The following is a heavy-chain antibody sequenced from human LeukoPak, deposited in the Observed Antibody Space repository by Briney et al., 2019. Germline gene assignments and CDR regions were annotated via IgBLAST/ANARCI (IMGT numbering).Heavy chain of an antibody. D-gene: IGHD3-22*01. Sequence: GGSLRLSCAASGFTFDDYAMHWVRQAPGKGLEWVSGISWNSGSVGYADSVKGRFTISRDNAKNSLYLQMNSLRAEDTALYYCAKDIYDSSGYYLGWFDYWGQGTLVTVSS. V-gene: IGHV3-9*01. CDR2: ISWNSGSV. CDR1: GFTFDDYA. CDR3: AKDIYDSSGYYLGWFDY. J-gene: IGHJ4*02.